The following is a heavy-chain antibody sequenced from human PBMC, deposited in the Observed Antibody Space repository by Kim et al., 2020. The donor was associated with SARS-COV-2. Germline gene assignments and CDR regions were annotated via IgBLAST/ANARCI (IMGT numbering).Heavy chain of an antibody. Sequence: KGRFTISRDNAKNSLYLQMNSLRAEDTALYYCAKDMEVVVAATSGFAFDLWGRGTLVTVSS. D-gene: IGHD2-15*01. CDR3: AKDMEVVVAATSGFAFDL. J-gene: IGHJ2*01. V-gene: IGHV3-9*01.